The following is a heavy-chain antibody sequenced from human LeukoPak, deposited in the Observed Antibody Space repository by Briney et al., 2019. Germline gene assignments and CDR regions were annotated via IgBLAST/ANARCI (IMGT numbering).Heavy chain of an antibody. D-gene: IGHD3-22*01. Sequence: GASVTVSCKASGGTFSSYAFSWVRQAPGQGLEWMGGIIPIFGTANYAQKFQGRVTITADESTSTAYMELSSLRSEDTAVYYCASRQYYYDSSGYSNPHLGAPRYGMDVWGQGTTVTVSS. CDR3: ASRQYYYDSSGYSNPHLGAPRYGMDV. J-gene: IGHJ6*02. CDR1: GGTFSSYA. V-gene: IGHV1-69*13. CDR2: IIPIFGTA.